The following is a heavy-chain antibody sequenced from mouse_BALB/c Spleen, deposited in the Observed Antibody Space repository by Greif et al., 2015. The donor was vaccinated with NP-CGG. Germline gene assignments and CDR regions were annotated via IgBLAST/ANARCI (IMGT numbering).Heavy chain of an antibody. D-gene: IGHD1-1*01. CDR3: ARTDLLRRYLFDY. Sequence: QVQLQQSGAELAKPGASVKMSCKASGYTFTSYWMHWVKQRPGQGLEWIGYINPSTGYTKYNQKFKDKATLTADKSSSTAYMQLSSLTSEDSAVYYCARTDLLRRYLFDYWGQGTTLTVSS. CDR2: INPSTGYT. J-gene: IGHJ2*01. V-gene: IGHV1-7*01. CDR1: GYTFTSYW.